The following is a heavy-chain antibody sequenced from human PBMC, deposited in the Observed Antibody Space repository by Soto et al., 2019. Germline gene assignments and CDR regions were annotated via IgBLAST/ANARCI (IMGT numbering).Heavy chain of an antibody. D-gene: IGHD2-15*01. CDR2: INPNSGGT. CDR1: GYTFTGYY. J-gene: IGHJ4*02. V-gene: IGHV1-2*04. CDR3: ARSARCSGGSCYETDFDY. Sequence: ASVKVCCKASGYTFTGYYMHWVRQAHGQGLEWMGWINPNSGGTNYAQKFQGWVTMTRDTSISTAYMELSRLRSDDTAVYYCARSARCSGGSCYETDFDYWGQGTLVTVSS.